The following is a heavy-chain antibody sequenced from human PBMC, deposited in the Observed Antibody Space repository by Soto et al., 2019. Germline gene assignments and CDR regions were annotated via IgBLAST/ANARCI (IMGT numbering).Heavy chain of an antibody. D-gene: IGHD3-9*01. V-gene: IGHV3-23*01. CDR1: GFTFSSYA. CDR3: AKSAPYYDILTGYYVGEYYFDY. Sequence: PGGSLRLSCAASGFTFSSYAMSWVRQAPGKGLEWVSAISGSGGSTYYADSVKGRFTISRDNSKNTLYLQMNSLRAEDTAVYYCAKSAPYYDILTGYYVGEYYFDYWGQGTLVTVSS. CDR2: ISGSGGST. J-gene: IGHJ4*02.